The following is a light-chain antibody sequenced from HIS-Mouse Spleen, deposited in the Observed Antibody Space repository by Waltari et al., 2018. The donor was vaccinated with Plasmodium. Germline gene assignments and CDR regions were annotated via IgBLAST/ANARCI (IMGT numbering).Light chain of an antibody. CDR3: CSYAGSYTLV. CDR2: DVS. V-gene: IGLV2-11*01. Sequence: QSALPQPRSVSGSPGQSVTISCTGPSSDVGGYNYVPWYQQHPGKAPKLMIYDVSKRPSGVPDRFSGSKSGNTASLTISGLQAEDEADYYCCSYAGSYTLVFGGGTRLTVL. CDR1: SSDVGGYNY. J-gene: IGLJ2*01.